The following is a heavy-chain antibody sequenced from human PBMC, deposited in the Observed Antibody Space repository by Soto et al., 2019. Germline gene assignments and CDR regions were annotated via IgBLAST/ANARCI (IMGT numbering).Heavy chain of an antibody. CDR2: ISYDGNNK. CDR1: GITFTTHA. V-gene: IGHV3-30-3*01. J-gene: IGHJ6*02. Sequence: QVQLVESGGGVVQPGRSLRLSCAASGITFTTHAMHWVRQAPGKGLDWVAVISYDGNNKYYADSVKGRFTISRDNSKNTLYLQMNSLSTEDTALYYCARDAYGMDVWGQGTTVTVSS. CDR3: ARDAYGMDV.